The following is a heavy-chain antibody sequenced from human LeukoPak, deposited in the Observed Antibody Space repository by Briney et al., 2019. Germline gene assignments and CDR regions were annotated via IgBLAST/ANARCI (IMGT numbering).Heavy chain of an antibody. D-gene: IGHD3-10*01. Sequence: GASVKVSCKASGYTFTGYYMHWVRQAPGQGLEWMGWINPNSGGTNYAQKFQGWVTMTRDTSISTAYMELRRLRSDDTAVYYCARARRRAAMVRGVPNNNWFDPWGQGTLVTVSS. V-gene: IGHV1-2*04. CDR2: INPNSGGT. CDR1: GYTFTGYY. J-gene: IGHJ5*02. CDR3: ARARRRAAMVRGVPNNNWFDP.